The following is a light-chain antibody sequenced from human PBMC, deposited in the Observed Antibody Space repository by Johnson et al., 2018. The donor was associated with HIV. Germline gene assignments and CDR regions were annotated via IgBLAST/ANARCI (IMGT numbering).Light chain of an antibody. CDR2: ESN. Sequence: QSVLTQPPSVSAAPGQKVTIPCSGSSSNIGKNSVSWYQQLPGTAPKLLIYESNKRPSGVPDRFSGSKSGTSASLAIGGLQSEDEAEYTCAAWDDSLNGYVSGTGTRVTVL. V-gene: IGLV1-51*02. J-gene: IGLJ1*01. CDR3: AAWDDSLNGYV. CDR1: SSNIGKNS.